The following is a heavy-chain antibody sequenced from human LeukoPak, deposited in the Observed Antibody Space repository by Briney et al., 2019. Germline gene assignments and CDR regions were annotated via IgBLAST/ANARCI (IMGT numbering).Heavy chain of an antibody. CDR2: IIPILGIA. D-gene: IGHD7-27*01. CDR3: ARGANRAYAFDI. J-gene: IGHJ3*02. Sequence: SVKVSCKASGGTFSSYAISWVRQAPGQGLEWMGRIIPILGIANYAQKFQGRVTITADKSTSTAYMELSSLRSEDTAVYYCARGANRAYAFDIWGQGTMVTVSS. CDR1: GGTFSSYA. V-gene: IGHV1-69*04.